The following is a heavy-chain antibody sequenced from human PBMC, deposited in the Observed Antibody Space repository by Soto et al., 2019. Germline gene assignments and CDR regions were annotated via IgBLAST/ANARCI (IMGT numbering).Heavy chain of an antibody. Sequence: SETLSLTCSVSGAAITTYYWSWIRQPPGKGLEWIGSISYSGSTKYNPSLESRVMISLDTSKNQFSLRLTSVTAADTALYYCARDWDSSGLFDPWGQGALVTVSS. CDR1: GAAITTYY. CDR3: ARDWDSSGLFDP. J-gene: IGHJ5*02. D-gene: IGHD3-10*01. CDR2: ISYSGST. V-gene: IGHV4-59*01.